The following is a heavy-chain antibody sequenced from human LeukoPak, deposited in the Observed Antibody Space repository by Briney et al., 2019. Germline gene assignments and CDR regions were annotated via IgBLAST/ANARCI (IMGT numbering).Heavy chain of an antibody. V-gene: IGHV3-33*01. CDR1: GFTFRTYG. J-gene: IGHJ4*02. CDR2: IWYDGSNE. CDR3: ARYAYNYGGFDY. D-gene: IGHD5-24*01. Sequence: GGSLRLSCTASGFTFRTYGMVWVRQAPGKGLEWVAVIWYDGSNENYADSVKGRFTISRDNSKSTLFLQMNSLRAEDTAVYYCARYAYNYGGFDYWGLGTLVTVSS.